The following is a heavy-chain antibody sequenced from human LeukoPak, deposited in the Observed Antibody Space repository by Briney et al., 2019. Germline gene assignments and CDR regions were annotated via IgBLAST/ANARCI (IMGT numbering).Heavy chain of an antibody. CDR3: ASGFGGPTPYYFDY. J-gene: IGHJ4*02. D-gene: IGHD3-10*01. CDR1: GYTFTSYG. Sequence: GASVKVSCKASGYTFTSYGISWVRQAPGQGLEWMGWISAYNGNTDYAQKLQGRVTMTTDTSTSTAYMELRSLRSDDTAVYYCASGFGGPTPYYFDYWGQGTLVTVSS. V-gene: IGHV1-18*01. CDR2: ISAYNGNT.